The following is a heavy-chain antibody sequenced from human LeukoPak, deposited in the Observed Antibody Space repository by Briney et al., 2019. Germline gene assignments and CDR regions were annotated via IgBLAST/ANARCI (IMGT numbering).Heavy chain of an antibody. J-gene: IGHJ4*02. CDR2: IYYTGST. CDR1: GDSINNYY. Sequence: SETLSLTCTVSGDSINNYYWSWIRQPPGKGLEWIGYIYYTGSTNYNPSLKSRVTISVDTSKGQFSLKLTSVTAADTAVYYCAREWYSSSWPPSYYFDYWGQGTLVTVSS. CDR3: AREWYSSSWPPSYYFDY. V-gene: IGHV4-59*01. D-gene: IGHD6-13*01.